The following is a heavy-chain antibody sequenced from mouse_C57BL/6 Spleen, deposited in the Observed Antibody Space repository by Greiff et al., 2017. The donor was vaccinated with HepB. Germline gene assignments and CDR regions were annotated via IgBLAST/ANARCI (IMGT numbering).Heavy chain of an antibody. Sequence: EVKLVESGPGLVKPSQSLSLTCSVTGYSITSGYYWNWIRQFPGNKLEWMGYISYDGSNNYNPSLKNRISITRDTSKNQFFLKLNSVTTEDTATYYCAREDYYAWFAYWGQGTLVTVSA. V-gene: IGHV3-6*01. CDR3: AREDYYAWFAY. CDR2: ISYDGSN. D-gene: IGHD1-1*01. J-gene: IGHJ3*01. CDR1: GYSITSGYY.